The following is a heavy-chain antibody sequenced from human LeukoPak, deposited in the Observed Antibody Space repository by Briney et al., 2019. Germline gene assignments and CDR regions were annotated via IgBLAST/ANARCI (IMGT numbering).Heavy chain of an antibody. CDR3: ARYVVAGTGFDY. Sequence: ASVKVSCKASGYTFTGYYMHWVRQAPGQGLEWMGWINPNNGGTNYAQKFQGRVTMTRDTSISTAYMELSRLRSDDTAVYYCARYVVAGTGFDYWGQGTLVTVSS. D-gene: IGHD6-19*01. J-gene: IGHJ4*02. CDR2: INPNNGGT. V-gene: IGHV1-2*02. CDR1: GYTFTGYY.